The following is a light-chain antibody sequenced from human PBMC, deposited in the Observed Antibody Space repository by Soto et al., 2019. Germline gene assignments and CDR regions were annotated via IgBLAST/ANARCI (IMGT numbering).Light chain of an antibody. Sequence: DIVMTQSPDSLAVSLGERAIINCKSSQSILYSSNNKNYLAWYQQKPGQHPKLLIYWASTRESGVPDRFSGSGSGTDFTLTISSLQAEDVAVYYCQQYYSTPWTFGQGTKVEIK. CDR3: QQYYSTPWT. CDR1: QSILYSSNNKNY. J-gene: IGKJ1*01. V-gene: IGKV4-1*01. CDR2: WAS.